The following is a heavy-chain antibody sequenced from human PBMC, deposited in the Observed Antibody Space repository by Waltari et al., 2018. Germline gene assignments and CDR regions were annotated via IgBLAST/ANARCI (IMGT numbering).Heavy chain of an antibody. V-gene: IGHV3-23*01. CDR2: ISGSGGST. CDR1: GFTFSSYA. D-gene: IGHD6-13*01. J-gene: IGHJ4*02. Sequence: EVQLLESGGGLVQPGGSLRLSCAASGFTFSSYAMSWVRQAPGKGVEWVSAISGSGGSTYYADSVTGRFSISRDKSKNTLVLQMNSLRAEATAVYYCAKDPGYSSPVCDYWGQGTLVTVSS. CDR3: AKDPGYSSPVCDY.